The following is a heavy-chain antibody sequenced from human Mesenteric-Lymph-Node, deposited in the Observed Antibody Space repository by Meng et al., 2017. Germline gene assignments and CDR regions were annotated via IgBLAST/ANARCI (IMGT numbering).Heavy chain of an antibody. CDR3: ARERLTVAGTFDY. J-gene: IGHJ4*02. CDR2: IDPSGGST. Sequence: ASVKVSCKASGYTFINYFLHWVRQTPGQGLEWMGIIDPSGGSTISAQNFQGRVTMTRDTSTSTVYMELSSLRSEDTAMYYCARERLTVAGTFDYWGQGTLVTVSS. V-gene: IGHV1-46*01. D-gene: IGHD6-19*01. CDR1: GYTFINYF.